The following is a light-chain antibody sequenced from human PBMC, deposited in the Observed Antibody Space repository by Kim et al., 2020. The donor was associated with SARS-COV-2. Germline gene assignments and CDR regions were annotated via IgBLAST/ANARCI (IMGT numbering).Light chain of an antibody. CDR2: QDS. CDR1: KVGDKY. J-gene: IGLJ2*01. Sequence: VAPGQTASITCSGDKVGDKYACWYQQKPGQSPVLVIYQDSKRPSGIPERFSGSNSGNTATLTISGTQAMDEADYYCQAWDSSTYVVFGGGTKLTVL. V-gene: IGLV3-1*01. CDR3: QAWDSSTYVV.